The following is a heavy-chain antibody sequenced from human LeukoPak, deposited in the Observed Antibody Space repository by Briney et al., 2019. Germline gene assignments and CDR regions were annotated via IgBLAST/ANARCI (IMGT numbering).Heavy chain of an antibody. CDR2: ISWNSGSI. CDR3: AKSLGGYSYGYEV. CDR1: GFTFDDYA. D-gene: IGHD5-18*01. J-gene: IGHJ4*02. V-gene: IGHV3-9*01. Sequence: GGSLRLSCAASGFTFDDYAMHWVRQAPGKGLEWVAGISWNSGSIGYADSVKGRFTISRDNAKNSLYLQMNSLRAEDTALYYCAKSLGGYSYGYEVWGQGTLVTVSS.